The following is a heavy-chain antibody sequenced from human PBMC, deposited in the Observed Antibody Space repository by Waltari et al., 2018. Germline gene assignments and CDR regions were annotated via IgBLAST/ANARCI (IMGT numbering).Heavy chain of an antibody. CDR2: FYYSGST. CDR3: ARHRGPGPWYSSSSDRGYYFDY. Sequence: QLQLQESGPGLVKPSETLSLTCTVSGGSISSSSYYWGWIRQPPGKGLEGIGSFYYSGSTYYNPSLKGRVTISVDTSKNQFSLKLSSVTAADTAVYYCARHRGPGPWYSSSSDRGYYFDYWGQGTLVTVSS. CDR1: GGSISSSSYY. J-gene: IGHJ4*02. D-gene: IGHD6-6*01. V-gene: IGHV4-39*01.